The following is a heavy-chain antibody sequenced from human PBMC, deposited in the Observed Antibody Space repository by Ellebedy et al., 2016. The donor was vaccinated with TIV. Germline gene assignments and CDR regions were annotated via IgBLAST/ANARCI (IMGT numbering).Heavy chain of an antibody. D-gene: IGHD4-23*01. CDR1: GFTFDDYT. CDR2: ISWDGGST. Sequence: GGSLRLSXAASGFTFDDYTMHWVRQAPGKGLEWVSLISWDGGSTYYADSVKGRFTISRDSSKNSLYLQMNSLRTEDTALYYCAKDISHGGIPYYYYYGMDVWGQGTTVTVSS. CDR3: AKDISHGGIPYYYYYGMDV. J-gene: IGHJ6*02. V-gene: IGHV3-43*01.